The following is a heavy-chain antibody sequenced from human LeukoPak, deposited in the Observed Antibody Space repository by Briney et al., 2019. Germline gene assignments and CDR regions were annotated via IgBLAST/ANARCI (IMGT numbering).Heavy chain of an antibody. J-gene: IGHJ4*02. D-gene: IGHD3-22*01. CDR2: IYYSGST. V-gene: IGHV4-59*01. CDR1: GGSISSYY. CDR3: AREGWRDSSGYPDY. Sequence: SETLSLTCTVSGGSISSYYWSWIQQPPGKGLEWIGYIYYSGSTNYNPSLKSRVTISVDTSKNQFSLKLSSVTAADTAVYYCAREGWRDSSGYPDYWGQGTLVTVSS.